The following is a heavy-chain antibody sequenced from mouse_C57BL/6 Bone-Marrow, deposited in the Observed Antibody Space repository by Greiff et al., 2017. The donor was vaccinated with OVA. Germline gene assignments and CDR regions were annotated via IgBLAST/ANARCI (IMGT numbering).Heavy chain of an antibody. CDR1: GYTFTDYY. Sequence: EVQLQQSGPVLVKPGASVTMSCKASGYTFTDYYMNWVQQSHGKSLEWIGVLNPYNGGTSYNQKFKGKATLTVDKSSSTAYMELNSRTSEDSAVDYCASRLYQCWFAYWGQGTLVTVSA. D-gene: IGHD6-5*01. CDR2: LNPYNGGT. CDR3: ASRLYQCWFAY. V-gene: IGHV1-19*01. J-gene: IGHJ3*01.